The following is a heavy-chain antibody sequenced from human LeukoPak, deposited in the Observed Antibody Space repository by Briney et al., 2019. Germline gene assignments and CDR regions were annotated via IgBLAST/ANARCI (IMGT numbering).Heavy chain of an antibody. D-gene: IGHD5-18*01. CDR3: ARRTQLGIDYFDY. CDR2: IIPIFGTA. V-gene: IGHV1-69*06. J-gene: IGHJ4*02. Sequence: ASVKVSCKASGGTFSSYAISWVRQAPGQGLEWMGGIIPIFGTANYAQKFQGRVTITADKSTSTAYMELSSLRSEDTAVYYCARRTQLGIDYFDYWGQGTLVTVSS. CDR1: GGTFSSYA.